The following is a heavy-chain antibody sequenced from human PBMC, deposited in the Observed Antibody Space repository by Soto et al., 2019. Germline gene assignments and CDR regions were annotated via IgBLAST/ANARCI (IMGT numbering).Heavy chain of an antibody. D-gene: IGHD5-12*01. Sequence: ASVKVSCKTSGDSFNDYYIHWVRQAPGQGLEWMGWINPNGGATKYAQKFQGRVTVTRDTSIRTVYMELSSLRSDDTAVYYCARESGGATARLDYYCFYLAFSGRGTTVTVSS. CDR1: GDSFNDYY. V-gene: IGHV1-2*02. J-gene: IGHJ6*03. CDR3: ARESGGATARLDYYCFYLAF. CDR2: INPNGGAT.